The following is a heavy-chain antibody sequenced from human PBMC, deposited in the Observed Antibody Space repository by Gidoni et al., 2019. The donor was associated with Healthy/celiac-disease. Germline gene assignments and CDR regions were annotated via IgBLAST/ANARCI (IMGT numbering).Heavy chain of an antibody. J-gene: IGHJ6*02. CDR2: INPNSGGT. CDR3: ATAGVYYYYGMDV. Sequence: QVQLVQSGAEVKKPGASVKVSCKASGYTFTGYYMHWVRQAPGQGFEWMGRINPNSGGTNYAQKCQGRVTMTRDTSISTAYMELSRLRSDDTAVYYCATAGVYYYYGMDVWGQGTTVTVSS. V-gene: IGHV1-2*06. CDR1: GYTFTGYY. D-gene: IGHD3-10*01.